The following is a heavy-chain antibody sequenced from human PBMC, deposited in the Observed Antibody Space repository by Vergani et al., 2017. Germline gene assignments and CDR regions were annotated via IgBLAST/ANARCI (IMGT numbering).Heavy chain of an antibody. J-gene: IGHJ5*02. CDR3: ATGNSLWFGESWFDP. Sequence: QVQLQESGPGLVKPSQTLSLTCTVSGRSISSGDYYWSWIRQPPGKGLEWIGYIYYSGSTYYNPSLKSRVTISVDTSKNQFSLKLSSVTAADTAVYYCATGNSLWFGESWFDPWGQGTLVTVSS. V-gene: IGHV4-30-4*08. CDR2: IYYSGST. CDR1: GRSISSGDYY. D-gene: IGHD3-10*01.